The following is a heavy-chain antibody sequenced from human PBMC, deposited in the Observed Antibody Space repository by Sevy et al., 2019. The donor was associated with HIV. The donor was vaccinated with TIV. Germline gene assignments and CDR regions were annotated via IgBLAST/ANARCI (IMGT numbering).Heavy chain of an antibody. CDR1: GFTFSNYA. CDR3: AKGYTSFDY. D-gene: IGHD1-26*01. Sequence: GGSLRLSCAASGFTFSNYAMTWVRQAPGKGLEWVSGISDSGSNTYYADSVKGRFTISRDDSKNTLYLQINSLRAEDTAVYHCAKGYTSFDYWGPGTLVTVSS. V-gene: IGHV3-23*01. CDR2: ISDSGSNT. J-gene: IGHJ4*02.